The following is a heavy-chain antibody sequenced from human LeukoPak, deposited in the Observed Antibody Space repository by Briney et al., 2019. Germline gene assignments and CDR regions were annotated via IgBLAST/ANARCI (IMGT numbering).Heavy chain of an antibody. CDR2: MNPNSGNT. CDR3: ARSVAYDYVWGSYRLKPGV. J-gene: IGHJ4*02. CDR1: GYTFTSYD. D-gene: IGHD3-16*02. V-gene: IGHV1-8*01. Sequence: ASVKVSCKASGYTFTSYDINWVRQATGQGLEWMGWMNPNSGNTGYAQKFQGRVTMTRNTSISTAYMELSSLRSEDTAVYYCARSVAYDYVWGSYRLKPGVWGQGTLVTVSS.